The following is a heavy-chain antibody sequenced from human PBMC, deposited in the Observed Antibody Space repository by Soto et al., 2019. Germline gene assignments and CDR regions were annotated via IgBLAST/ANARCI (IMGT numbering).Heavy chain of an antibody. V-gene: IGHV3-30*03. CDR1: GFTFTSYG. D-gene: IGHD3-10*01. J-gene: IGHJ4*02. CDR3: VSVRGYGHASVPYS. CDR2: ISYDGGLQ. Sequence: QAHLVESGGGVVQPGRSLRLSCAASGFTFTSYGMHWVRQAPGTRLGWVAVISYDGGLQHYADSVKGRFTISRDNSKNMVLLQMNSLRAEDTAVYYCVSVRGYGHASVPYSWGQGTLVSVSS.